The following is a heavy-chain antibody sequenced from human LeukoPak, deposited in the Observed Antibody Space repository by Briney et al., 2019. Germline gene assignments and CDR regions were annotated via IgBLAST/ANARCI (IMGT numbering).Heavy chain of an antibody. D-gene: IGHD1-14*01. CDR2: ISYDGTNK. CDR1: GFTFSSYA. J-gene: IGHJ6*02. Sequence: QPGRSLRLSCAASGFTFSSYAMHWVRQAPGKGLEWVALISYDGTNKYHADSVKGRFTISRDNSKNTLYLQMNSLRAEDTAVYYCARVGQPGPGYYYYGMDVWGQGTTVTVSS. CDR3: ARVGQPGPGYYYYGMDV. V-gene: IGHV3-30*04.